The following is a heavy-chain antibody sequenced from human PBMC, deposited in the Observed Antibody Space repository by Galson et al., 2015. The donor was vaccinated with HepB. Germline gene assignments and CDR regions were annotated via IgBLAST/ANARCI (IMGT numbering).Heavy chain of an antibody. CDR3: GSRRMFLTGYYSGEGSPAGSYYYYYMDV. V-gene: IGHV1-69*13. CDR1: GGTFSSYA. Sequence: SVKVSCKASGGTFSSYAISWVRQAPGQGLEWMGGIIPIFGTANYAQKFQGRVTITADESTSTAYMELSSLRSEDTAVYYCGSRRMFLTGYYSGEGSPAGSYYYYYMDVWGKGTTVTVSS. J-gene: IGHJ6*03. CDR2: IIPIFGTA. D-gene: IGHD3-9*01.